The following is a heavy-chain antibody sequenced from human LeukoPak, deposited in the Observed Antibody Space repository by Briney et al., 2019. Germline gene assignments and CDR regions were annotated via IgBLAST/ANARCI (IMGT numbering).Heavy chain of an antibody. CDR1: GGSFSGYY. Sequence: SETLSLTCAVYGGSFSGYYWSWIRQPPGKGLEWIGYIYYSGSTNYNPSLKSRVTISVDTSKNQYSLKLSSVTAADTAVYYCARGRRDSSGFAYWGQGTLVTVSS. CDR2: IYYSGST. V-gene: IGHV4-59*01. D-gene: IGHD3-22*01. CDR3: ARGRRDSSGFAY. J-gene: IGHJ4*02.